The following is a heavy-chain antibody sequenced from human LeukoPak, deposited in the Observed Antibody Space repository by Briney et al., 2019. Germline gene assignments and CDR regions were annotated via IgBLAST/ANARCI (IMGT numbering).Heavy chain of an antibody. CDR3: AVLHYYAMDV. D-gene: IGHD2-8*01. V-gene: IGHV3-20*04. J-gene: IGHJ6*02. Sequence: GGSLRLSCAASGFIFDDYGMTWVRQAPGKGLEWVSGISWNSGTKGYADSVKGRFTISRDNAKNSLYLQMNSLRGEDAALYYCAVLHYYAMDVWGQGTTVTVSS. CDR2: ISWNSGTK. CDR1: GFIFDDYG.